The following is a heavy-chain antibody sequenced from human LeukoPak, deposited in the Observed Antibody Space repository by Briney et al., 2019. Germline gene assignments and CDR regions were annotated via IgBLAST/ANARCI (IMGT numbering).Heavy chain of an antibody. Sequence: GGSLRLSCVASEFTFSSHAMNWVRQAPGKGLEWVSSISGGGESTYYADSVKGRFTVSRDNSKNTLYLQMDSPRAEDTALYYCAKDFVRYNIQFDYWGQGALVTVSS. V-gene: IGHV3-23*01. D-gene: IGHD1-14*01. CDR1: EFTFSSHA. J-gene: IGHJ4*02. CDR3: AKDFVRYNIQFDY. CDR2: ISGGGEST.